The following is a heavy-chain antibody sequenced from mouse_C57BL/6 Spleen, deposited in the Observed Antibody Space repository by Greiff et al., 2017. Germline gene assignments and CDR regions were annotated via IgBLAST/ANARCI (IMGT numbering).Heavy chain of an antibody. D-gene: IGHD4-1*01. CDR1: GYSFTGYY. J-gene: IGHJ2*01. CDR3: ARWNWDHYYFDY. Sequence: EVQLQQSGPELVKPGASVKISCKASGYSFTGYYMNWVKQSPEKSLEWIGEINPSTGGTTYNQKFKAKATLTVDKSSSTAYMQLKSLTSEDSAVYYCARWNWDHYYFDYWGQGTTLTVSS. CDR2: INPSTGGT. V-gene: IGHV1-42*01.